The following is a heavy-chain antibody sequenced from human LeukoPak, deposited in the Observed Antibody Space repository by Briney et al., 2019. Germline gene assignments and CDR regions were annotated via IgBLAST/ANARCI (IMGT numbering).Heavy chain of an antibody. J-gene: IGHJ5*02. D-gene: IGHD3-10*01. Sequence: GGSLRLSCAASRFTFRNYGMHWVRQAPGRGLVWISHIDGNGRTTNYGDSVRGRFTVSRDNAKNTLYLQMYSLRAEDTAVYYCARDVPRTSGPWGQGTLVTVSS. V-gene: IGHV3-74*01. CDR2: IDGNGRTT. CDR1: RFTFRNYG. CDR3: ARDVPRTSGP.